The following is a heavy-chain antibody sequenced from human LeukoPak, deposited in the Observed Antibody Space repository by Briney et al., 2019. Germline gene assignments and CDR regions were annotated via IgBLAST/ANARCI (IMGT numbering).Heavy chain of an antibody. V-gene: IGHV1-24*01. Sequence: ASVKVSCKVSGYTLTELSMHWVRQAPGKGLEWMGGFDPEDGETIYAQKFQGRVTMTEDTSTDTAYMELSSLRSEDTAVYYCATPRYYYGSGSYFYYFDYWGQGTLVTVSS. CDR2: FDPEDGET. CDR1: GYTLTELS. CDR3: ATPRYYYGSGSYFYYFDY. J-gene: IGHJ4*02. D-gene: IGHD3-10*01.